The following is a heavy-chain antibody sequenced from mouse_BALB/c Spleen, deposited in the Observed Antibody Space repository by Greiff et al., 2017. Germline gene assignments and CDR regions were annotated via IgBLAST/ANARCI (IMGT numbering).Heavy chain of an antibody. CDR3: ARVGLLRYYAMDY. D-gene: IGHD2-3*01. J-gene: IGHJ4*01. Sequence: DVQLVESGGGLVQPGGSRKLSCAASGFTFSSFGMHWVRQAPEKGLEWVAYISSGSSTIYYADTVKGRFTISRDNPKNTLFLQMTSLRSEDTAMYYCARVGLLRYYAMDYWGQGTSVTVSS. V-gene: IGHV5-17*02. CDR2: ISSGSSTI. CDR1: GFTFSSFG.